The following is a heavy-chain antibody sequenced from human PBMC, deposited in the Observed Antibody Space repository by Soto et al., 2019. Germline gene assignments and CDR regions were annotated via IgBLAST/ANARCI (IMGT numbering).Heavy chain of an antibody. CDR3: VKAYGVDYFYYMDV. CDR2: ISGSGGST. J-gene: IGHJ6*02. D-gene: IGHD3-3*01. V-gene: IGHV3-23*01. Sequence: PGGSLRLSCAASGFTFSSYAMSWVRQAPGKGLEWVSAISGSGGSTYYADSVKGRFTISRDNSKNTLYLQMNSLRAEDTAVYYCVKAYGVDYFYYMDVGGQGTTVTVSS. CDR1: GFTFSSYA.